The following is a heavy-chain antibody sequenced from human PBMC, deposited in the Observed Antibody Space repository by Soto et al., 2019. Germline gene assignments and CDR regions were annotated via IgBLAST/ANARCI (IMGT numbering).Heavy chain of an antibody. CDR1: GYTFTSYG. J-gene: IGHJ4*02. CDR2: ISAYNGNT. D-gene: IGHD7-27*01. Sequence: GASVKVSCKASGYTFTSYGISWVRQAPGQGLEWMGWISAYNGNTNYAQKLQGRVTMTTDTSTSTAYMELRSLRSDDTAVYYCARKVLNWGSPPVHYWGQGTLVTVSS. V-gene: IGHV1-18*04. CDR3: ARKVLNWGSPPVHY.